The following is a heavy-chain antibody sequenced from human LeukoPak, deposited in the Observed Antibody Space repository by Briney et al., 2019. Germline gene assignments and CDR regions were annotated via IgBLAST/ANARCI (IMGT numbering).Heavy chain of an antibody. CDR1: GFTFSSYA. CDR2: ISYDGSNK. V-gene: IGHV3-30-3*01. D-gene: IGHD6-19*01. J-gene: IGHJ4*02. CDR3: ARGYSSGWYYFDY. Sequence: GGSLRLSCAASGFTFSSYAMHWVRQAPGKGLEWVAVISYDGSNKYYADSVKGRFTISRDNSKNTLYLQMNSLRAEDTAVYYCARGYSSGWYYFDYWGQGTLVTVST.